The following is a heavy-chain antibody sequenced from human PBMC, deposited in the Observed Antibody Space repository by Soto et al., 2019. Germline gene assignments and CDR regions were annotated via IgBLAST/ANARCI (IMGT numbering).Heavy chain of an antibody. CDR2: ISSSSSYT. CDR3: ARTIAAAGGRRYFDL. CDR1: GFTFSDYY. J-gene: IGHJ2*01. V-gene: IGHV3-11*05. Sequence: QVQLVESGGGLVKPGGSLRLSCAASGFTFSDYYMSWIRQAPGKGPKWVSYISSSSSYTNYADSVKGRFTISRDNAKNSLYLQMNSLRAEDTAVYYCARTIAAAGGRRYFDLWGRGTLVTVSS. D-gene: IGHD6-13*01.